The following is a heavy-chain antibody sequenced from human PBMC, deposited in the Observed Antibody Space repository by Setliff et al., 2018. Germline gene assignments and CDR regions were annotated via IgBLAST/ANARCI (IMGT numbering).Heavy chain of an antibody. CDR2: ISTSGNTV. Sequence: GGSLRLSCAASGFTFSSFWMSWVRQSPGKGLEWVSYISTSGNTVDYAASVKGRFSISRDNAKNVLYLEMNNLRTEDTAVYYCFGAGTCSYWGQGTLVTVSS. J-gene: IGHJ4*02. CDR3: FGAGTCSY. CDR1: GFTFSSFW. V-gene: IGHV3-48*03. D-gene: IGHD3-10*01.